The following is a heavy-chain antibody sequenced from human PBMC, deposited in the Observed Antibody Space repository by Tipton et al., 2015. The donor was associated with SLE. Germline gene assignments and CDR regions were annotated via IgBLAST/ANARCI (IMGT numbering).Heavy chain of an antibody. CDR3: AKDGDGGNSFDY. D-gene: IGHD4-23*01. Sequence: SLRLSCAASGFTFSSYAMHWARQAPGKGLEWVAVISYDGSNKYYADSVKGRFTISRDNSKNSLYLQMNSLRAEDTALYYCAKDGDGGNSFDYWGQGTLVTVSS. J-gene: IGHJ4*02. CDR2: ISYDGSNK. CDR1: GFTFSSYA. V-gene: IGHV3-30-3*01.